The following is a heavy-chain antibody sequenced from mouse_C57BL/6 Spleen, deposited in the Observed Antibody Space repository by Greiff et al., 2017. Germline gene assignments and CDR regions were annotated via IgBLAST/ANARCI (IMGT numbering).Heavy chain of an antibody. Sequence: EVMLVESEGGLVQPGSSMKLSCTASGFTFSDYYMAWVRQVPEKGLEWVANINYDGSSTYYLDSLKSRFIISRDNAKNILYLQMSSLKSEDTATYYCAMIYYGNYNYFDYWGQGTTLTVSS. CDR2: INYDGSST. CDR3: AMIYYGNYNYFDY. V-gene: IGHV5-16*01. D-gene: IGHD2-1*01. J-gene: IGHJ2*01. CDR1: GFTFSDYY.